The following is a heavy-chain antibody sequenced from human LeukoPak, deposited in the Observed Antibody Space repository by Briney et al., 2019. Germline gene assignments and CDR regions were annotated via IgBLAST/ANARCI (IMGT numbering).Heavy chain of an antibody. D-gene: IGHD1-26*01. J-gene: IGHJ4*02. CDR2: ISGSSSAI. CDR3: ARRRYSGSSQHFDY. CDR1: GFIFSSYS. Sequence: GGSLRLSCAASGFIFSSYSMNWVRQAPGKGLEWVSYISGSSSAIYYADSVKGRFTISRDNAKNSLYLQMHSLRAEDTAVYYCARRRYSGSSQHFDYWGQGTLVTVSS. V-gene: IGHV3-48*01.